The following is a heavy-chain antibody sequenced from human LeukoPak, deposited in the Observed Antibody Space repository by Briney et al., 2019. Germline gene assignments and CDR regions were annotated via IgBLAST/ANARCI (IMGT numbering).Heavy chain of an antibody. J-gene: IGHJ3*02. V-gene: IGHV3-33*01. Sequence: GGSLRLSCAASGFTFSSYGMHWVRQAPGKGLEWVAVIWYDGSNKYYADSVKGRFTISRDNSKNTLYLQMNSLRAEDTAVYYCARHPGPYYDILTGYYGGFGAFDIWGQGTMVTVSS. CDR3: ARHPGPYYDILTGYYGGFGAFDI. D-gene: IGHD3-9*01. CDR2: IWYDGSNK. CDR1: GFTFSSYG.